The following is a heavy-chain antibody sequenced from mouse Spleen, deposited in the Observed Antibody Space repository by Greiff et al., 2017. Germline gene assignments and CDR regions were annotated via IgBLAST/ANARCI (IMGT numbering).Heavy chain of an antibody. CDR1: GYTFTSYG. CDR2: IYIGNGYT. J-gene: IGHJ4*01. Sequence: EVKVVESGAELVRPGSSVKMSCKTSGYTFTSYGINWVKQRPGQGLEWIGYIYIGNGYTEYNEKFKGKATLTSDTSSSTAYMQLSSLTSEDSAIYFCARSKFITTATRAMDYWGQGTSVTVSS. CDR3: ARSKFITTATRAMDY. V-gene: IGHV1-58*01. D-gene: IGHD1-2*01.